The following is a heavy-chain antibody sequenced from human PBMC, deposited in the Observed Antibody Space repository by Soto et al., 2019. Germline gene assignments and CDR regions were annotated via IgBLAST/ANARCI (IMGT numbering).Heavy chain of an antibody. CDR2: IYHSGST. D-gene: IGHD6-19*01. CDR3: ARVMDSSGWYRFYAFDI. J-gene: IGHJ3*02. CDR1: GGSIRSGNW. Sequence: SETLSITCAVSGGSIRSGNWWCCVRQPPGKGLEWIGEIYHSGSTNYNPSLKSRVTISVDKSKNQFSLKLSSVTAADTAVYYCARVMDSSGWYRFYAFDIWGQGTMVT. V-gene: IGHV4-4*02.